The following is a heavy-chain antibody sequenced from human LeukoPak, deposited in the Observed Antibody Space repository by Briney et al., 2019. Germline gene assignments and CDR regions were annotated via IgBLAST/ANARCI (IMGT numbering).Heavy chain of an antibody. J-gene: IGHJ4*02. CDR1: GYTFTSYG. CDR2: ISAYNGNT. Sequence: ASVKVSCKASGYTFTSYGISWVRQAPGQGREWMGWISAYNGNTNYAQKLQGRVTMTTDTSTSTAYMELRSLRSDDTAVYYCARVPGYSSGWYGPDFDYWGQGTLVTVSS. V-gene: IGHV1-18*01. CDR3: ARVPGYSSGWYGPDFDY. D-gene: IGHD6-19*01.